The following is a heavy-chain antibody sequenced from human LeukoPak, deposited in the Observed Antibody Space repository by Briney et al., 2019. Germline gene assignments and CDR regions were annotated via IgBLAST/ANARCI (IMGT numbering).Heavy chain of an antibody. V-gene: IGHV3-23*01. D-gene: IGHD2-2*02. CDR3: AKDPRYCSSTSCYNVDY. Sequence: GGSLRLSRAASGFTFSSYAMSWVRQAPGKGLEWVSAISGSGGSTYYADSVKGRFTISRDNSKNTLYLQMNSLRAEDTAVYYCAKDPRYCSSTSCYNVDYWGQGTLVTVSS. J-gene: IGHJ4*02. CDR1: GFTFSSYA. CDR2: ISGSGGST.